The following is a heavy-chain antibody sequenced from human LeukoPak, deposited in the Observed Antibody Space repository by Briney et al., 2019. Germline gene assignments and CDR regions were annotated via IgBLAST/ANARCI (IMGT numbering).Heavy chain of an antibody. Sequence: GGSLRLSCAVSGLTLNSNWIHWVRQAPGQGLVCVSRINEDGRGTSYADSVKGRFTISKDDAKNTVYLQMNSLRAEDTAVYYCATVFEHWGQGTLVTVSS. V-gene: IGHV3-74*01. CDR3: ATVFEH. CDR2: INEDGRGT. J-gene: IGHJ4*02. CDR1: GLTLNSNW.